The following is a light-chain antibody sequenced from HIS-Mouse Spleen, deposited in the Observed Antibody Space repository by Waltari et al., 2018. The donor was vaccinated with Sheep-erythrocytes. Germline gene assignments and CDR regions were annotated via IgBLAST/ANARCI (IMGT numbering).Light chain of an antibody. CDR1: SSDVGSYNL. J-gene: IGLJ3*02. V-gene: IGLV2-23*01. Sequence: QSALTQPASVSGSPGQSITLSCTGTSSDVGSYNLVSRYQQDPGKAPNLMIYECSKRPSGVSNRFSGSKSGNTASLTISGLQAEDEADYYCCSYAGSSTPWVFGGGTKLTVL. CDR2: ECS. CDR3: CSYAGSSTPWV.